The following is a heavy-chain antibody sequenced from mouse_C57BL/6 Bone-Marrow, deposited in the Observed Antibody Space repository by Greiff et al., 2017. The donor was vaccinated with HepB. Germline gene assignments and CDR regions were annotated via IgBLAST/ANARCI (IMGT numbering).Heavy chain of an antibody. J-gene: IGHJ3*01. V-gene: IGHV1-50*01. CDR2: IDPSDSYT. CDR3: ELGFAY. Sequence: VQLQQSGAELVKPGASVKLSCKASGYTFTSYWMQWVKQRPGQGLEWIGEIDPSDSYTNYNQKFKGKATLTVDTSSSTAYMQLSSLTSEDSAVYYCELGFAYWGQGTLVTVSA. CDR1: GYTFTSYW.